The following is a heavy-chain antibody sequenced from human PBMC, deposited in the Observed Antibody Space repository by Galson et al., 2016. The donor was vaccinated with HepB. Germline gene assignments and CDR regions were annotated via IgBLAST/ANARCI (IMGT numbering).Heavy chain of an antibody. CDR2: ISNGGNT. CDR1: GFTVTSYY. J-gene: IGHJ6*02. V-gene: IGHV3-53*04. CDR3: AGMAYYYYGMDV. D-gene: IGHD5-24*01. Sequence: SLRLSCAASGFTVTSYYMSWVRQAPRKGLEWVSVISNGGNTDYADSVKGRFTISRHSSRNTLYLQMDSLRPEDTAVYYCAGMAYYYYGMDVWGQGTTVTVSS.